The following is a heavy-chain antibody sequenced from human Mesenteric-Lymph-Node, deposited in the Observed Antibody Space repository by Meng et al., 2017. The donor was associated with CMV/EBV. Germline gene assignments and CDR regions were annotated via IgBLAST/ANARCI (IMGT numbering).Heavy chain of an antibody. D-gene: IGHD1-1*01. CDR1: GYTFTGHY. CDR3: ARPIEGQTNFLDP. Sequence: KASGYTFTGHYIHWVRQAPGQGLEWMGRIDPNTGETDFAQNFQGRVTLTRDTSISTVYMDLSSLRSDDTALYYCARPIEGQTNFLDPWGQGTLVTVSS. V-gene: IGHV1-2*06. J-gene: IGHJ5*02. CDR2: IDPNTGET.